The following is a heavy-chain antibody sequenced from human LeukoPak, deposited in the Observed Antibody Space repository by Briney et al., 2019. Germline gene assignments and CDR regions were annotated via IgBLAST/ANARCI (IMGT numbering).Heavy chain of an antibody. CDR1: GGTFTSYA. V-gene: IGHV1-69*05. Sequence: SVKVSFKASGGTFTSYAISWVRQAPGQGLEWMGGIIPIFGTANYAQKFQGKVTITTDKSTSTVYMELSSLRSEDTAVYYCARDDSRNWFDPWGQGTLVTVSS. D-gene: IGHD2-15*01. J-gene: IGHJ5*02. CDR2: IIPIFGTA. CDR3: ARDDSRNWFDP.